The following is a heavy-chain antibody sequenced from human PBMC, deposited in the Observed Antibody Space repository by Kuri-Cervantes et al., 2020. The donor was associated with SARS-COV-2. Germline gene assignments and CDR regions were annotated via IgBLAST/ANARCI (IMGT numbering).Heavy chain of an antibody. J-gene: IGHJ5*02. Sequence: GSLRLSCTVSGASVSNDDWWIWVRQPPGKGLEWIGEIYHGGTTSYNPSLKSRVTISVDTSKNQFSLKLSSVTAADTAVYYCARVVDSSGYYGGDPWFDPWGQGTLVTVSS. D-gene: IGHD3-22*01. V-gene: IGHV4-4*02. CDR2: IYHGGTT. CDR1: GASVSNDDW. CDR3: ARVVDSSGYYGGDPWFDP.